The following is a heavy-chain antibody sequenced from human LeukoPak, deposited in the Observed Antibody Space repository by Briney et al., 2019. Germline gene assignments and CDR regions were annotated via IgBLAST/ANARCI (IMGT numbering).Heavy chain of an antibody. Sequence: GGSLRLSCAASGVTFRSYSMNWVRQAPGKGLEWVSFISSSSNYIYYADLVKGRFTISRDNPKNSLYLQMNSLRAEDTAVYYCARFGGSREDAFDVWGQGTMVTVSS. CDR3: ARFGGSREDAFDV. V-gene: IGHV3-21*01. CDR2: ISSSSNYI. CDR1: GVTFRSYS. J-gene: IGHJ3*01. D-gene: IGHD1-26*01.